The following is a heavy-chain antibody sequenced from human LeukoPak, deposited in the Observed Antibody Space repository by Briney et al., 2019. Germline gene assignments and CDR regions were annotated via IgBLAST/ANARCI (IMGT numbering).Heavy chain of an antibody. V-gene: IGHV3-23*01. J-gene: IGHJ4*02. CDR3: ARDRRPGYSGGWYYFDY. D-gene: IGHD6-19*01. CDR1: GLSFTTYS. CDR2: ITPSGDRT. Sequence: GGSLRLSCAASGLSFTTYSMSWVRPPAAKGREWVASITPSGDRTFYHHSVKEWFPIFRDNSWNTLSLQMNSLRGEDTARYYCARDRRPGYSGGWYYFDYWGQGALVTVSS.